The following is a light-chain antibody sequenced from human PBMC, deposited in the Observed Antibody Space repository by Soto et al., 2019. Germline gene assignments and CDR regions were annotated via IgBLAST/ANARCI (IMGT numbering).Light chain of an antibody. CDR1: QSISSY. Sequence: DIQITQSPCSLSASVGERVTITCRASQSISSYLNWYQQKPGKAPKLLIYAASSLQSGVPSRFSGSGSGTDFTLTISSLQPEDFATYYCQQSYSTPPTFGQGTKVDIK. J-gene: IGKJ1*01. CDR2: AAS. V-gene: IGKV1-39*01. CDR3: QQSYSTPPT.